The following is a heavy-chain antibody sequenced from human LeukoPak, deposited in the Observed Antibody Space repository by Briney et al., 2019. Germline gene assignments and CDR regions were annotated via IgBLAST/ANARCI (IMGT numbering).Heavy chain of an antibody. CDR3: ARDRSTYSSGWWGIDY. J-gene: IGHJ4*02. CDR2: IYIGGST. Sequence: GGSLRLSCAPSGLTVSSNYMSWVRQAPGKGLEWVSVIYIGGSTYYADSVKGRFTISRDNSKNTLYLQINSLRAEDTAVYYCARDRSTYSSGWWGIDYWGQGTLVTVSS. CDR1: GLTVSSNY. D-gene: IGHD6-19*01. V-gene: IGHV3-53*01.